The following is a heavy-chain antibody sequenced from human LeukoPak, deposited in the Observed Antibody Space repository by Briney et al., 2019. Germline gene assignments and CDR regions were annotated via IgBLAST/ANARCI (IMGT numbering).Heavy chain of an antibody. CDR2: ITGSGDST. CDR3: PKGCGTSDCFTSDY. D-gene: IGHD1-7*01. V-gene: IGHV3-23*01. J-gene: IGHJ4*02. CDR1: GFTFSNYA. Sequence: PGGSLRLSCAASGFTFSNYAMSWVRQAPGRGLEWVSTITGSGDSTYYADSVKGRFTISRDNSRNTLYLQMNNLRPEDTAVYYCPKGCGTSDCFTSDYWGQGTLVTVSS.